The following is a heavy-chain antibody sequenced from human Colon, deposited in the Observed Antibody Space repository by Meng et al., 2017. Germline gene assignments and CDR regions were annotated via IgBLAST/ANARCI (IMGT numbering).Heavy chain of an antibody. J-gene: IGHJ5*02. V-gene: IGHV4-34*01. CDR3: TRAPLPSSRGRKNWFDP. CDR1: GGSFSDYY. Sequence: QVQLQQWGAGLLKPSETLSLTCGFYGGSFSDYYWTWIRQPPGKGLEWIGEISHSGSTNYNPSLKSRVTMSVDTSKNQFSLQLTSVTAADTSMYYCTRAPLPSSRGRKNWFDPWGQGTLVTVSS. CDR2: ISHSGST. D-gene: IGHD2-2*01.